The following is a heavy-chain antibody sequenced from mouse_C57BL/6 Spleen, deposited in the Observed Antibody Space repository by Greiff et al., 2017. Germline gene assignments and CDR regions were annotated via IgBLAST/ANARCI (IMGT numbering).Heavy chain of an antibody. CDR3: ARDDGYPYAMDY. Sequence: EVMLVESGGGLVKPGGSLTLSCAASGFTFSSYAMSWVRQTPEKRLEWVATISDGGSYTYYPDNVKGRFTISRDNAKNNLYLQMSHLKSEDTAMYYCARDDGYPYAMDYWGQGTSVTVSS. CDR1: GFTFSSYA. CDR2: ISDGGSYT. D-gene: IGHD2-3*01. J-gene: IGHJ4*01. V-gene: IGHV5-4*03.